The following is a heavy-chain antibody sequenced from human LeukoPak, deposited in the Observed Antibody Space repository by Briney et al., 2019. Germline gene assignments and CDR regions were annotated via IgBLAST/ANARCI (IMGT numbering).Heavy chain of an antibody. Sequence: GGSLRLSCAASGFIFSRYGMHWVRQAPGKGLECVAFIRSDGTNKYYADSVKGRFTISRDNSKNTLYLQMNSLRAEDTAVYYCAKDDYYDTSGYRDWGQGTLVTVSS. D-gene: IGHD3-22*01. CDR3: AKDDYYDTSGYRD. V-gene: IGHV3-30*02. CDR2: IRSDGTNK. CDR1: GFIFSRYG. J-gene: IGHJ4*02.